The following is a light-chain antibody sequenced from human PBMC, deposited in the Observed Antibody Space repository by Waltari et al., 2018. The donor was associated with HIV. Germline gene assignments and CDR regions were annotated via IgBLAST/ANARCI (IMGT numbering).Light chain of an antibody. Sequence: SYELTQPPSVSVSPGQTASVTCSGDHLGHMYSWWYLQKPGQSPVLVIYQDNKRPSGIPERFSGSNSGNTATLTISGTQAMDEADYYCQAWDSGTGVVFGGGTKLTVL. CDR2: QDN. J-gene: IGLJ2*01. CDR1: HLGHMY. V-gene: IGLV3-1*01. CDR3: QAWDSGTGVV.